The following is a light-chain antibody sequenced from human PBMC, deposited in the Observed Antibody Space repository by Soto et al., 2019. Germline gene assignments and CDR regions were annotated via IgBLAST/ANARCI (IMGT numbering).Light chain of an antibody. CDR3: SSYTSSSTVV. CDR1: SSDVGGYNY. J-gene: IGLJ2*01. V-gene: IGLV2-14*01. Sequence: QSALTQPASVSGSPGQSITISCTGTSSDVGGYNYVSWYQQHPGKAPKLMIYEVSNRPSGVSNRFSGSKSGNTASLTISGLQAEDEADYHGSSYTSSSTVVFGGGTKLTVL. CDR2: EVS.